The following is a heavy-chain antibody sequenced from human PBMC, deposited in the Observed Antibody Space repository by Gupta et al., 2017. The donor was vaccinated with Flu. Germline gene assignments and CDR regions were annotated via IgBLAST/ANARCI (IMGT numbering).Heavy chain of an antibody. D-gene: IGHD5-12*01. Sequence: KGLEWVGRIKSKTDGGTTDYAAPVKGRFTISRDDSKNTLYLQMNSLKTEDTAVYYCTTDLPLEMATIYYFDYWGQGTLVTVSS. CDR2: IKSKTDGGTT. J-gene: IGHJ4*02. V-gene: IGHV3-15*01. CDR3: TTDLPLEMATIYYFDY.